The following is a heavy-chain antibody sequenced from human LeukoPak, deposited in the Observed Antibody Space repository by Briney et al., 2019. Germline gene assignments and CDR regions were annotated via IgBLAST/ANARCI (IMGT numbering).Heavy chain of an antibody. CDR2: IYYSGST. CDR3: ARDRRWLQTFDY. J-gene: IGHJ4*02. V-gene: IGHV4-39*07. CDR1: GGSISSSSYY. D-gene: IGHD5-24*01. Sequence: PSETLSLTCTVSGGSISSSSYYWGWIRQPPGKGLEWIGSIYYSGSTYYNPSLKSRVTISVDTSKNQFSLKLSSVTAADTAVYYCARDRRWLQTFDYWGQGTLVTVSS.